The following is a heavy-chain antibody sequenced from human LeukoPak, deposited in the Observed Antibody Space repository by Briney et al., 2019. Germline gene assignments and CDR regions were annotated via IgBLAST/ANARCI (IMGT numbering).Heavy chain of an antibody. J-gene: IGHJ6*03. CDR1: GFTFSDYN. Sequence: QPGGSLRLSCAASGFTFSDYNMNWVRQVPGKGLESVSYMSRSGDIIYYADSVKGRFTISRDNAKNSLYLQMNSLRAEDTAVYYCAREARKDYYMDVWGKGTTVTVSS. CDR2: MSRSGDII. CDR3: AREARKDYYMDV. D-gene: IGHD6-6*01. V-gene: IGHV3-48*04.